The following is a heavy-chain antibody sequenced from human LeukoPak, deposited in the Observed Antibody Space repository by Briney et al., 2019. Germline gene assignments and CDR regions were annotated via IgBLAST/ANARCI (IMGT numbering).Heavy chain of an antibody. CDR3: ARAGYCTSSSCYSPNFYYMDV. CDR2: IKEDANEE. D-gene: IGHD2-2*01. J-gene: IGHJ6*03. CDR1: GFTFSNAW. Sequence: PGGSLRLSCAASGFTFSNAWMSWVRQAPGKGLEWVANIKEDANEEYYVDSVRGRFIISRDNAKNSLFLQMYSLRADDTAVYYCARAGYCTSSSCYSPNFYYMDVWGKGTTVAVSS. V-gene: IGHV3-7*01.